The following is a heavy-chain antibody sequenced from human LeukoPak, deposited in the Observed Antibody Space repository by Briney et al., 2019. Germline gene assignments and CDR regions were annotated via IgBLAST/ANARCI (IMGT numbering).Heavy chain of an antibody. D-gene: IGHD3-10*01. CDR3: ARGKVGSGSNSKHAYWIDP. J-gene: IGHJ5*02. CDR1: GGSFNGYY. V-gene: IGHV4-34*01. CDR2: INHSGST. Sequence: PSETLSLTCAVYGGSFNGYYWSWIRQPPGKGLEWIGEINHSGSTNYNPSLKSRVTISVDTSKNQFSLKLSSVTAADTAVYYCARGKVGSGSNSKHAYWIDPWGQGTLVTVSS.